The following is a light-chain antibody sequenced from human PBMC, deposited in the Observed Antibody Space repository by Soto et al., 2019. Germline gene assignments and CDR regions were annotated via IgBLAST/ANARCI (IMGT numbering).Light chain of an antibody. CDR3: ETWDSNTRV. CDR2: FEGSGSY. J-gene: IGLJ2*01. V-gene: IGLV4-60*02. CDR1: SGHSSYI. Sequence: QSVLTQSSSASASLGSSVKLTCTLSSGHSSYIIAWHHQQPGKAPRYLMKFEGSGSYNKGSGVPDRFSGSSSGADRYLTISNLQFEDEANYYCETWDSNTRVFGGGTKLTVL.